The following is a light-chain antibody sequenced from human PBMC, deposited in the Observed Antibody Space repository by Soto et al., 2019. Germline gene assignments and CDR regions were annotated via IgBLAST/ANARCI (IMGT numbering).Light chain of an antibody. J-gene: IGLJ1*01. Sequence: QSALTQPASVSGSPGQSITISCTGTSSDVGSHNLVSWYQQYPGKAPKLIIFEASKRPSGVSNRFSGSKSGSTASPTISGLQAEDEADYYCCSNAASSTYVFGSGTKLTVL. V-gene: IGLV2-23*01. CDR1: SSDVGSHNL. CDR3: CSNAASSTYV. CDR2: EAS.